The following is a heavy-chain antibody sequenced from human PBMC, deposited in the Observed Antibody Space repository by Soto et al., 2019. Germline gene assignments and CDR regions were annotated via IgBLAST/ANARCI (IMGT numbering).Heavy chain of an antibody. Sequence: PSEALSLTCCVSGGTVASSHWWSWVRQSPGGGLEWIGNVYHTGDTNFNPSLQSRVTFSVDKSNNQFSLRLTSVTAADTAVYFCAREIVTAGGNNYFDPWGPGTLVTVSS. CDR1: GGTVASSHW. V-gene: IGHV4-4*02. J-gene: IGHJ5*02. CDR3: AREIVTAGGNNYFDP. D-gene: IGHD2-21*02. CDR2: VYHTGDT.